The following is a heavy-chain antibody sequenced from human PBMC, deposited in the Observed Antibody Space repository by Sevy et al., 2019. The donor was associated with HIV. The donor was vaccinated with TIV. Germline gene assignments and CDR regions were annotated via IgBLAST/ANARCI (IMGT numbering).Heavy chain of an antibody. CDR3: AWKFCSNSICSRVDNWFDP. D-gene: IGHD2-8*01. V-gene: IGHV3-7*01. Sequence: GGSLRLSCAVSGFTFSSYWMSWVRQAPGKGLEWVANIKQDGSEKYYVDSVKGRFTISRDNAKNSLYLQMNNLRADDTAVYCCAWKFCSNSICSRVDNWFDPWGRGTLVTVSS. CDR1: GFTFSSYW. J-gene: IGHJ5*02. CDR2: IKQDGSEK.